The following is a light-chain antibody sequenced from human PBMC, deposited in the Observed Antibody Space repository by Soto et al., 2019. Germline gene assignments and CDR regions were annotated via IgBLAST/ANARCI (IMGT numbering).Light chain of an antibody. V-gene: IGKV1-39*01. J-gene: IGKJ3*01. CDR3: QQSYSTPIFT. CDR1: QSISSY. CDR2: AAS. Sequence: EIQMTQSPSSLSASVGDRVTITCRASQSISSYLNWYQQKPGKAPKILIYAASSLQSGVPSRFSGSGSGTEFTLPISSLQPEDFATYYCQQSYSTPIFTFGPGTKVDIK.